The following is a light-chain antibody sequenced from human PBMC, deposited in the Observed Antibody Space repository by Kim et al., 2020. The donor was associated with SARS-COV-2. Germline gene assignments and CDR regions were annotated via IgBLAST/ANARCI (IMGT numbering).Light chain of an antibody. CDR3: QQYSSYPYT. CDR2: MAS. V-gene: IGKV1-5*03. J-gene: IGKJ2*01. Sequence: DIQMTQSPSTLSASVGDRVTITCRASQSISNWLVWYQQKPGKAPKLLMYMASSLESGVPSRFSGSGSGTEFTLTISSLQPDDFATYYCQQYSSYPYTFGQGTKLEI. CDR1: QSISNW.